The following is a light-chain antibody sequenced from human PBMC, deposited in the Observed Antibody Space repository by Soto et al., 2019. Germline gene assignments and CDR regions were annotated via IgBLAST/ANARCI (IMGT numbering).Light chain of an antibody. CDR3: QQYNNWPIA. Sequence: MTQSPSTLSATAGDRVTITCRASQSISSWLAWYQQKPGQAPRLLIYGASTRATGIPARFSGSGSGTEFTLTISSLQSEDFAVYYCQQYNNWPIAFGQGTRLEIK. J-gene: IGKJ5*01. V-gene: IGKV3-15*01. CDR1: QSISSW. CDR2: GAS.